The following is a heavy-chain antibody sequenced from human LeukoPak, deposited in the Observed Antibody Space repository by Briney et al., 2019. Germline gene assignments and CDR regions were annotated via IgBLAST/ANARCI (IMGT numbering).Heavy chain of an antibody. Sequence: PSETLSLTCAVYGGSFSGYYWSWIRQPPGKGLEWIGEINHSGSTNYNPSLKSRVTISVDTSKNQFSLKLSSVTAADTAVYYCARVVRYYDYVWGSFTAPIGLHGMDVWGQGTTVTVSS. CDR3: ARVVRYYDYVWGSFTAPIGLHGMDV. D-gene: IGHD3-16*01. V-gene: IGHV4-34*01. CDR1: GGSFSGYY. J-gene: IGHJ6*02. CDR2: INHSGST.